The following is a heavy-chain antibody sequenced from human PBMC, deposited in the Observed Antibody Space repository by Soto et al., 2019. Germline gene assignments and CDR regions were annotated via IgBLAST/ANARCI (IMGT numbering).Heavy chain of an antibody. CDR3: AKDSAWLIVEPSAGFDS. CDR2: ISWNRARI. J-gene: IGHJ4*02. Sequence: GGSLRLSCAASGFKFDEYAMHWVRQVPGKGLEWVSGISWNRARIGYADSVKGRFTISRDNTKNSVYLQMNSLSGEDTAFYYCAKDSAWLIVEPSAGFDSWGQGILVTVSS. CDR1: GFKFDEYA. V-gene: IGHV3-9*01. D-gene: IGHD2-2*01.